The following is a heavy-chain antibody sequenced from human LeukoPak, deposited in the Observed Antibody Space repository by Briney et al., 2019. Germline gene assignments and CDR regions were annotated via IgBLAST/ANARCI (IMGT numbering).Heavy chain of an antibody. CDR3: ARTVDCSSTSCYGGDYYYMDV. Sequence: SETLSLTCTVSGGSISSSSYYWSWIRQPAGKGLEWIGRIYSSGSTNYNPSLKSRVTISLDTSKNQFSLKLSSVTAADTAVYYCARTVDCSSTSCYGGDYYYMDVWGKGTTVTISS. J-gene: IGHJ6*03. CDR1: GGSISSSSYY. D-gene: IGHD2-2*01. CDR2: IYSSGST. V-gene: IGHV4-61*02.